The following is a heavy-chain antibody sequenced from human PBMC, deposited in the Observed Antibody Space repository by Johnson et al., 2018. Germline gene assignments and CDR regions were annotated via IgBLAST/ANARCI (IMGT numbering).Heavy chain of an antibody. Sequence: EVQLLETGGNLVQPGGSLRLSCAASGFTLSSHDMHWVRQAPGKGLEWVAAISVRGVGPYYSASVKGRFTISRDNAKNTLYLQMNSLRPGDTALYYCAKVLGRVTYVWFGMDVWGQGTTVTVSS. CDR1: GFTLSSHD. J-gene: IGHJ6*02. V-gene: IGHV3-23*01. CDR3: AKVLGRVTYVWFGMDV. D-gene: IGHD3-16*01. CDR2: ISVRGVGP.